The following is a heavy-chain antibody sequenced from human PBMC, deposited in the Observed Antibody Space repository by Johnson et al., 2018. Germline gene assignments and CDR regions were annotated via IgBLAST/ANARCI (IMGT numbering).Heavy chain of an antibody. CDR2: INSDGSST. CDR1: GFTFSSYW. CDR3: AREDVSGGRYFQH. Sequence: EVQLLESGGGVVQPGGSLRLSCAASGFTFSSYWMHWVRQAPGKGLVWVSRINSDGSSTSYADSVKGRFTISRDNAKNPLHLQGNSLRAEDTAVYYCAREDVSGGRYFQHWGQGTLVTVSS. D-gene: IGHD6-25*01. J-gene: IGHJ1*01. V-gene: IGHV3-74*01.